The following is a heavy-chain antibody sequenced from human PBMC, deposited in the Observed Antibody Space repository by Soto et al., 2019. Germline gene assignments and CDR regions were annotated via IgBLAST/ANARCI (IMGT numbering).Heavy chain of an antibody. Sequence: KPSETLSLTCADSGGSLTSGTYSWNWIRQPPGKGLEWIGYIFPSGTTYYNPSLKSRVSISIDVSKNQFSLNLRSLTAADTAVYYCARGREFDSWGQGTLVTVSS. CDR3: ARGREFDS. CDR2: IFPSGTT. CDR1: GGSLTSGTYS. V-gene: IGHV4-30-2*01. J-gene: IGHJ4*02.